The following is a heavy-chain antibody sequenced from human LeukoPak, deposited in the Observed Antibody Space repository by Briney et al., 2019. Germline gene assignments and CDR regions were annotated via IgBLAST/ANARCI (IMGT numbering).Heavy chain of an antibody. CDR1: GYSISSGYL. Sequence: PSETLSLTCTVSGYSISSGYLWGWIRQPPGKGLEWIGSIDGSGSSYYNPSLKSRVTMSADKSKNQFSLKVSSVTAADTAVYFCARRRIDWLFDYWGQGTLVTVSS. D-gene: IGHD3-9*01. CDR2: IDGSGSS. J-gene: IGHJ4*02. V-gene: IGHV4-38-2*02. CDR3: ARRRIDWLFDY.